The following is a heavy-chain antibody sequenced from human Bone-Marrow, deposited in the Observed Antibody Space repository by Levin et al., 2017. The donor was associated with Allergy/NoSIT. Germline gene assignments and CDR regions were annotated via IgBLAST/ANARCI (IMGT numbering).Heavy chain of an antibody. D-gene: IGHD1-26*01. J-gene: IGHJ4*02. CDR2: IFYGGST. CDR1: GESVNSGAYY. CDR3: ASSPGGGSYPYFFNS. Sequence: SETLSLTCSVSGESVNSGAYYWSWIRQPPGKGLEWIGYIFYGGSTNYNPSLRRRVTMSLDTSNNQFSLKVNSVSAADTAVYYCASSPGGGSYPYFFNSWGQGALLTVSS. V-gene: IGHV4-61*08.